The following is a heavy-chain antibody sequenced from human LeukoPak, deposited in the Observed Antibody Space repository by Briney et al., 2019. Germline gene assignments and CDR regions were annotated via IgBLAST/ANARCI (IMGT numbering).Heavy chain of an antibody. CDR2: RSSSSYT. CDR3: VPSAMPELDY. D-gene: IGHD2-2*01. CDR1: GFTLSSFE. Sequence: GGSLRLSCAASGFTLSSFEMNWVRQAPGKGLECISYRSSSSYTNYADSVKGRFTISRDNAKNSLYLQMNSLRAEDTAVYYCVPSAMPELDYWGQGTLVTVSS. J-gene: IGHJ4*02. V-gene: IGHV3-21*05.